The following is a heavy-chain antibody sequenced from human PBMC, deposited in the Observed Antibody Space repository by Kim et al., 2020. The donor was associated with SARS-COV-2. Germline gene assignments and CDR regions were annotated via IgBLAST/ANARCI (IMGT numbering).Heavy chain of an antibody. CDR1: GFTFSSYS. CDR3: AREVYYYDSSAPMGGMDV. V-gene: IGHV3-21*01. CDR2: ISSSSSYI. D-gene: IGHD3-22*01. Sequence: GGSLRLSCAASGFTFSSYSMNWVRQAPGKGLEWVSSISSSSSYIYYADSVKGRFTISRDNAKNSLYLQMNSLRAEDTAVYYCAREVYYYDSSAPMGGMDVWGQGTTVTVSS. J-gene: IGHJ6*02.